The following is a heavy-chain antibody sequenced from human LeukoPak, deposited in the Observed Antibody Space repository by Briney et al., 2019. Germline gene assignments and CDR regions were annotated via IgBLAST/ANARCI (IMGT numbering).Heavy chain of an antibody. J-gene: IGHJ5*02. CDR3: ARGSKVFGVWFDP. V-gene: IGHV1-46*01. Sequence: ASVKVSCKASGYTFTSYYMHWARQAPGQGLEWMGIINPSGGSTSYAQKFQGRVTMTRDMSIRTAYMELNSLKSDDTAVYYCARGSKVFGVWFDPWGLGTLVTVSS. CDR2: INPSGGST. D-gene: IGHD3-3*01. CDR1: GYTFTSYY.